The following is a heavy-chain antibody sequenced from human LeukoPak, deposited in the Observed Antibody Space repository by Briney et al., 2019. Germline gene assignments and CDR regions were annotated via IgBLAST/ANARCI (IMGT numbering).Heavy chain of an antibody. V-gene: IGHV1-2*02. D-gene: IGHD4-17*01. CDR3: ALGPDTMTRVEFDS. CDR2: INPNSGGT. Sequence: ASVKVSCKASGYTFTGYYMHWARQAPGQGLEWMGWINPNSGGTNYAQKFQGRVTMTRDTSISTAYMELSRLRSDDTAIYYCALGPDTMTRVEFDSWGQGTLVTVSS. J-gene: IGHJ4*02. CDR1: GYTFTGYY.